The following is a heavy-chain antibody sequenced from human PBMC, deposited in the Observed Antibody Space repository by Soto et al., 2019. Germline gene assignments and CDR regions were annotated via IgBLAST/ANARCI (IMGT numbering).Heavy chain of an antibody. Sequence: SGPTLVNPTQTLTLTCTFSGFSLSTSGMCVSWIRQPPGKALEWLALIDWDDDKYYSTSLKTRLSISKDTSKNQVVLTMTNMDPVDTATYYCARMSRRIRIFGVDYYYYGMDVWGQGTTVTVSS. J-gene: IGHJ6*02. D-gene: IGHD3-3*01. CDR3: ARMSRRIRIFGVDYYYYGMDV. CDR2: IDWDDDK. CDR1: GFSLSTSGMC. V-gene: IGHV2-70*01.